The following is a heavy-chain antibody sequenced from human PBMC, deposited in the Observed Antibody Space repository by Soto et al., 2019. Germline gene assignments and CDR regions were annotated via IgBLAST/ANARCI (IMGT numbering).Heavy chain of an antibody. CDR3: ARTRVVTRNYGMDV. J-gene: IGHJ6*02. D-gene: IGHD4-17*01. V-gene: IGHV4-31*02. CDR1: GGSISSGGYY. Sequence: SETLSLTCTVSGGSISSGGYYWSWIRQHPGKGLEWIGYIYYSGSTYYNPSLKSRVTISVDTSKNQFSLKLSSVTAADTAVYYCARTRVVTRNYGMDVWGQGTTVTFSS. CDR2: IYYSGST.